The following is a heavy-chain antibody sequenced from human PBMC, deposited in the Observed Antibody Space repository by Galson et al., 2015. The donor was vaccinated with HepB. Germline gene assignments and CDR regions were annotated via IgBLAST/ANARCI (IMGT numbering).Heavy chain of an antibody. D-gene: IGHD6-13*01. J-gene: IGHJ4*02. Sequence: SLRLSCAASGLILSNAWMSWVRQAPGKGLEWVGRIKTKADGGTTAYIAPVKGRFTISRDDSGNTLYLQMDSLKIEDTAVYYCTTEGLQNVVGVAAVGDWGQGTLVTVSS. CDR1: GLILSNAW. V-gene: IGHV3-15*01. CDR2: IKTKADGGTT. CDR3: TTEGLQNVVGVAAVGD.